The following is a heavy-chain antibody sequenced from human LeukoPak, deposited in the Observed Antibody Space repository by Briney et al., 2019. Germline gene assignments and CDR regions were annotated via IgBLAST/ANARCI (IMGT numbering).Heavy chain of an antibody. CDR1: GFTFSDYY. J-gene: IGHJ4*02. CDR2: ISSSGSTI. CDR3: AGEVYSGYALGC. V-gene: IGHV3-11*01. D-gene: IGHD5-12*01. Sequence: PGGSVRLSCAASGFTFSDYYMSWIRQAPGKGLEWVSYISSSGSTIYYADSVKGRFTISRDNAKNSLYLQMNSLRAEDTAVYYCAGEVYSGYALGCWGQGTLVTVSS.